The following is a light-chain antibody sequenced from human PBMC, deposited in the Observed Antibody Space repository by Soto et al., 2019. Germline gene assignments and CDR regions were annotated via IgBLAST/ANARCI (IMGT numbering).Light chain of an antibody. CDR2: GAS. CDR3: RQYGSSPPT. V-gene: IGKV3-20*01. J-gene: IGKJ1*01. Sequence: EIVLTQSPGTLSLSPGERATLSCRASQSVSSSYLAWYQQKPGQAPRLLIYGASSRATGIPDRFSGSGSGTDFTLTIRRLEPEDFAVYYCRQYGSSPPTFGQGTKVEIK. CDR1: QSVSSSY.